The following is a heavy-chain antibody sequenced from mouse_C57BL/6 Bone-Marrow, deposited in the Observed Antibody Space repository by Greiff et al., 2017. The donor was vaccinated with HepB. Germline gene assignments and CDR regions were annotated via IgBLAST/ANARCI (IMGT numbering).Heavy chain of an antibody. CDR3: ARSPYDGYLVAY. Sequence: QVQLKQPGAELVKPGASVKLSCKASGYTFTSYWMHWVKQRPGRGLEWIGRIDPNSGGTKYNEKFKSKATLTVDKPSSTAYMQLSSLTSEDSAVYYCARSPYDGYLVAYWGQGTLVTVSA. J-gene: IGHJ3*01. CDR1: GYTFTSYW. CDR2: IDPNSGGT. D-gene: IGHD2-3*01. V-gene: IGHV1-72*01.